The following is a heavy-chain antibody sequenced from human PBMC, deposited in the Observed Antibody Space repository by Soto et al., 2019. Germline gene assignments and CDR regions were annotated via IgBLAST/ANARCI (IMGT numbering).Heavy chain of an antibody. J-gene: IGHJ4*02. V-gene: IGHV3-23*01. CDR3: ANKIWGRYPFDY. CDR2: ISDNGAST. D-gene: IGHD3-16*01. Sequence: EVQLLESGGGLVQPGGSLRLSCAASGFTFSTYAMSWVRQAPGKGLEWVSTISDNGASTDYAGSVKGRFTISRDNSRNTLYLQMNSLRAEDTAVYYCANKIWGRYPFDYWGQGTLVTVSS. CDR1: GFTFSTYA.